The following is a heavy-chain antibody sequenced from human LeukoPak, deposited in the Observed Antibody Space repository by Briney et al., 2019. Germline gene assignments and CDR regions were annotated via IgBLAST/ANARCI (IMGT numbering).Heavy chain of an antibody. CDR2: IDPTGGTT. D-gene: IGHD1-14*01. J-gene: IGHJ3*02. CDR3: ASRIEQAFDI. CDR1: GYTFTNYY. V-gene: IGHV1-46*01. Sequence: ASVKVSCKASGYTFTNYYIHRVRQAPGQGRAWMGIIDPTGGTTSSAQKFQDRLTMTRDTSTSTVYMELSSLRSGDTALYYCASRIEQAFDIWGQGTMVTVSS.